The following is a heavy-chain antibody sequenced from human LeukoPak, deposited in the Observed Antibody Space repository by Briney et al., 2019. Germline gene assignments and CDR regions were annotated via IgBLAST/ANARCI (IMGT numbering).Heavy chain of an antibody. D-gene: IGHD3-10*01. CDR3: ARGASGQPTRL. J-gene: IGHJ4*02. CDR2: INHSGST. CDR1: GGSFSAYY. V-gene: IGHV4-34*01. Sequence: PSETLSLTCAVSGGSFSAYYWSWIRQPPGKGLEWIGEINHSGSTNYNPSLKSRVTISVDTSKNQFSLKLTSVTAADTAVYYCARGASGQPTRLWGQGTLVTVSS.